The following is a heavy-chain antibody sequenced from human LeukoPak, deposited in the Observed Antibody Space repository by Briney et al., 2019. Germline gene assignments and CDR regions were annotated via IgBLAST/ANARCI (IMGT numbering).Heavy chain of an antibody. V-gene: IGHV3-9*01. CDR3: AKDIGSGTNYYYYGMDV. J-gene: IGHJ6*02. Sequence: PGGSLRLSCAASGFTFDDYAMHWVRQAPGRGLEWVSGISWNSGSIGYADSVKGRFTISRDNAKNSLYLQMNSLRAEDTALYYCAKDIGSGTNYYYYGMDVWGQGTTVTASS. CDR1: GFTFDDYA. CDR2: ISWNSGSI. D-gene: IGHD3-10*01.